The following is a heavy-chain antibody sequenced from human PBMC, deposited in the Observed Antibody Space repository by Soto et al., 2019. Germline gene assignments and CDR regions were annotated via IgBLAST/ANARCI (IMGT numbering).Heavy chain of an antibody. V-gene: IGHV1-69*01. Sequence: QVQLVQSGAEVKKPGSSVKVSCKASGGTFSSYAISWVRQAPGQGLEWMGGIIPIFGTANYAQKFQGRVTITADESTSTAYMELSSLRSEDTAVYYCAGTPVLRYFDWLPEGSFDYWGQGTLVTVSS. J-gene: IGHJ4*02. CDR3: AGTPVLRYFDWLPEGSFDY. CDR1: GGTFSSYA. CDR2: IIPIFGTA. D-gene: IGHD3-9*01.